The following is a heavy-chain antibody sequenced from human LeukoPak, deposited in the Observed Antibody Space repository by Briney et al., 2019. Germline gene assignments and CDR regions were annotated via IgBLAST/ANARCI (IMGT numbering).Heavy chain of an antibody. CDR2: ISATGGTI. V-gene: IGHV3-48*03. CDR1: GFTFSSNG. CDR3: AKEQKLGGSGSYLLASMRGAFDI. D-gene: IGHD3-10*01. Sequence: GGSLRLPCAASGFTFSSNGMNWVRQASGKGLEWVSYISATGGTIYYADSVKGRFTISRDNAKNSLYLQMNSLRAEDTAVYYCAKEQKLGGSGSYLLASMRGAFDIWGQGTMVTVSS. J-gene: IGHJ3*02.